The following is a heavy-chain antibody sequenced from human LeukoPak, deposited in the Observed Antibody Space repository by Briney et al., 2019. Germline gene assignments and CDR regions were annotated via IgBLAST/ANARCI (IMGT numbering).Heavy chain of an antibody. D-gene: IGHD1-1*01. V-gene: IGHV2-5*02. CDR1: GFSFSPPAVG. Sequence: SGPTLVNPTQTLTLTCSFSGFSFSPPAVGVGWIRQPPGQTLEWLGIIYWDDTYVYHPALRSRLTITKDTSINQVILTMTNMNPADTATYFCLHTSDDGDYWGPGTLVTVSS. CDR2: IYWDDTY. J-gene: IGHJ4*02. CDR3: LHTSDDGDY.